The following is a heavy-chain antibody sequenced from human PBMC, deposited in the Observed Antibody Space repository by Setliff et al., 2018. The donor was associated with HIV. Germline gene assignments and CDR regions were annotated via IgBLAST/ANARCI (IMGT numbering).Heavy chain of an antibody. Sequence: GASVTVSCKESHYTLINYGVSWGRQAPGQGLEWMGWIGSYSGYTIYAQKFQDRLTLTTDTSTTTASMELGSLRSDDTAVYYCVRGHCNRDKCWYTWFDPLRQGTLVTVSS. CDR2: IGSYSGYT. V-gene: IGHV1-18*01. D-gene: IGHD2-15*01. J-gene: IGHJ5*02. CDR1: HYTLINYG. CDR3: VRGHCNRDKCWYTWFDP.